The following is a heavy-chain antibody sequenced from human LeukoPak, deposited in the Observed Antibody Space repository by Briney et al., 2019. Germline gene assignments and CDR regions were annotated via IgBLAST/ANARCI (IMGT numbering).Heavy chain of an antibody. Sequence: PSETLSLTCTVSGGSISSYYWSWIRQPPGKGLEWIGYIYYSGSTNYNPSLKSRVTISVDTSKNQFSLKLSSVTAADTAVYYCARETRWLQYNWFDPWGQGTLVTVSS. CDR2: IYYSGST. CDR1: GGSISSYY. J-gene: IGHJ5*02. D-gene: IGHD5-24*01. CDR3: ARETRWLQYNWFDP. V-gene: IGHV4-59*01.